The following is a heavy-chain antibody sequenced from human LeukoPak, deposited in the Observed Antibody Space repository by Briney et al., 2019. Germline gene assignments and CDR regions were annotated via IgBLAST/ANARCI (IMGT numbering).Heavy chain of an antibody. CDR3: AKDSSGYFDY. D-gene: IGHD3-22*01. V-gene: IGHV3-9*01. CDR2: ISWNSGSI. Sequence: GRSLRLSCAASGFTFDDYAMHWVRQAPGKGLEWVSGISWNSGSIGYADSVKGRFTISRDNAKNSLYLQMNSLRAEDTALYYCAKDSSGYFDYWGQGTLVIVSS. J-gene: IGHJ4*02. CDR1: GFTFDDYA.